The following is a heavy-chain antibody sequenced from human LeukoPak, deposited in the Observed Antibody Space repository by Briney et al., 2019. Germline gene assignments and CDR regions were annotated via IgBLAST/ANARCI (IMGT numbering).Heavy chain of an antibody. V-gene: IGHV4-59*01. CDR1: GGSISSYQ. CDR2: IYYSGSA. J-gene: IGHJ3*02. D-gene: IGHD3-10*01. Sequence: KSSETLSLTCTVSGGSISSYQWSWIRQPPGKGLEWIGNIYYSGSANYNPSLQSRVTISVDTSKNQFSLKLSSVTAADTAVYYCARVKDYSDAFDIWGQGTMVTVSS. CDR3: ARVKDYSDAFDI.